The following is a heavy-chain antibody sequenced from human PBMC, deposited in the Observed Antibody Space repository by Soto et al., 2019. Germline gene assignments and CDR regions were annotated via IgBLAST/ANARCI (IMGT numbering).Heavy chain of an antibody. V-gene: IGHV4-34*01. Sequence: QVQLQQWGAGLLKPSETLSLTCAVYGGSFSGYYWSWIRQPPGKGLEWIGEINHSGSTNYNPSLKSRVTISVDTSKNQFSLKLSSVTAADTAVYYCVTIIRTPLGELSTTVDIWGQGTMVTVSS. CDR3: VTIIRTPLGELSTTVDI. CDR2: INHSGST. J-gene: IGHJ3*02. CDR1: GGSFSGYY. D-gene: IGHD3-16*02.